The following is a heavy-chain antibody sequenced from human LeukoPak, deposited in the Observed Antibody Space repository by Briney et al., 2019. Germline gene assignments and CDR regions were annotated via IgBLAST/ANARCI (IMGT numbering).Heavy chain of an antibody. D-gene: IGHD3-10*01. Sequence: SETLSLTCSVPGGSINGYSWTWIRQPPGMRLEWVGHISYTGTTNYHPSLTSRVAISVDTSKNQFSLKLTSVAAADTGMYFCARLGGNWNSPGRDYWGQGTLVTVSS. V-gene: IGHV4-59*08. CDR3: ARLGGNWNSPGRDY. J-gene: IGHJ4*02. CDR2: ISYTGTT. CDR1: GGSINGYS.